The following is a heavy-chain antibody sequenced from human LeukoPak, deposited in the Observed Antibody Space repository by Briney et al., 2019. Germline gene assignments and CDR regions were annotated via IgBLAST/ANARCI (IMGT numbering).Heavy chain of an antibody. J-gene: IGHJ4*02. D-gene: IGHD3-22*01. CDR3: AKEPHYYYDSSGYYDY. Sequence: GRSLRLSCEASGFTFSSYGIHWVRQAPGKGLEWVAVISYDGSNKYYADSVKGRFTISRDNSKNTLYLQMSSLRAEDTAVYYCAKEPHYYYDSSGYYDYWGQGTLVTVSS. CDR2: ISYDGSNK. CDR1: GFTFSSYG. V-gene: IGHV3-30*18.